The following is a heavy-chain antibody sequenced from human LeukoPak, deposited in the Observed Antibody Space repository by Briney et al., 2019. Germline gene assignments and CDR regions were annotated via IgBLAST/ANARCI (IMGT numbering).Heavy chain of an antibody. CDR1: GGSISGYY. J-gene: IGHJ6*02. CDR3: ARGWYTGYGYYGIDV. CDR2: IYYSGTV. Sequence: PSETLSLTCTVSGGSISGYYWSWIRQPPGKRLEWIGNIYYSGTVNYSPSLKSRVTISVDTSNNQFSLILNSVTAADTAVYYCARGWYTGYGYYGIDVWGQGTTVTVSS. D-gene: IGHD2-2*02. V-gene: IGHV4-59*01.